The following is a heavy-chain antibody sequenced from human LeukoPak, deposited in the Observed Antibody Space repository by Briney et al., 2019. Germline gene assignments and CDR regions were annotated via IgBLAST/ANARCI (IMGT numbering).Heavy chain of an antibody. CDR1: GGSISSYY. CDR2: IYYSGGT. J-gene: IGHJ6*03. V-gene: IGHV4-59*01. CDR3: ARDCRRSGWYGESEYYYMDV. D-gene: IGHD6-19*01. Sequence: SETLSLTCTVSGGSISSYYWSWIRQPPGKGLEWIGYIYYSGGTNYNPSLKSRVTISVDASKNQFSLKLSSVTAADTAVYYCARDCRRSGWYGESEYYYMDVWGKGTTVTVSS.